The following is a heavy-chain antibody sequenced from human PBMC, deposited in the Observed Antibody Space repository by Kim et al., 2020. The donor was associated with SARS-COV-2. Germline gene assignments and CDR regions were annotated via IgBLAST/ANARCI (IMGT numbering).Heavy chain of an antibody. CDR2: ISAYNGNT. V-gene: IGHV1-18*01. J-gene: IGHJ4*02. CDR3: ARAEVLRFLEWLLPDTYYFDY. D-gene: IGHD3-3*01. Sequence: ASVKVSCKASGYTFTSYGISWVRQAPGQGLEWMGWISAYNGNTNYAQKLQGRVTMTTDTSTSTAYMELRSLRSDDTAVYYCARAEVLRFLEWLLPDTYYFDYWGQGTLVTVSS. CDR1: GYTFTSYG.